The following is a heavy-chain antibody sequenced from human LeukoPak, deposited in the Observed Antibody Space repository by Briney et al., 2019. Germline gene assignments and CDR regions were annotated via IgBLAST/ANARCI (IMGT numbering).Heavy chain of an antibody. J-gene: IGHJ5*02. D-gene: IGHD2-15*01. V-gene: IGHV1-46*01. Sequence: ASVKVSCKASGYTFTSYYMHWVRQAPGQGLEWMGLINPTGGSTGYAQKFQGRVTITADKSTSTAYMELSSLRSEDTAVYYCARGLHCSGGSCYSWFDPWGQGTLVTVSS. CDR2: INPTGGST. CDR3: ARGLHCSGGSCYSWFDP. CDR1: GYTFTSYY.